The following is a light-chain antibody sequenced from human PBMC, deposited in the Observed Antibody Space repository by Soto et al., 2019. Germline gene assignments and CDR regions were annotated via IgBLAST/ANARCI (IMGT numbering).Light chain of an antibody. CDR2: LEGSGSY. CDR1: SGHSSYI. J-gene: IGLJ1*01. Sequence: QLVLTQSSSASASLGSSVKLTCTLSSGHSSYIIAWHQQQPGKAPRYLMKLEGSGSYNKGSGVPDRFSGSSSGADRYLTISHLPFEDEADYYCETWDSNTRVFGTGTKLTVL. V-gene: IGLV4-60*02. CDR3: ETWDSNTRV.